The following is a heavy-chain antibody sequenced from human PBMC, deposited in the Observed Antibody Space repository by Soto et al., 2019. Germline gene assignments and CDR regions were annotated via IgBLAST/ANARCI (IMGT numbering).Heavy chain of an antibody. Sequence: PGGSLRLSCASSGFTFSNYGMHWVRQAPGKGLEWVAVIWYDGSNKYYADSVKGRFTISRDNSKNTLFLQMDSLRAEDTAVYYCARSAGKGGMAAPIDYWGQGTLVTVSS. V-gene: IGHV3-33*01. J-gene: IGHJ4*02. CDR3: ARSAGKGGMAAPIDY. CDR2: IWYDGSNK. D-gene: IGHD6-13*01. CDR1: GFTFSNYG.